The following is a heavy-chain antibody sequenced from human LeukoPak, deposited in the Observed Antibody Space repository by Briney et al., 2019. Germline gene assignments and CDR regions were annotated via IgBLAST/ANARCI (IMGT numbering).Heavy chain of an antibody. J-gene: IGHJ6*02. CDR2: IYYTGST. Sequence: PSETLSLTCTVSGGSITNYYWSWIRQSPGQGLEWIAYIYYTGSTNYNPSLKSRVTISVDTSKNQFSLKLSSVTAADTAVYYCARGLVVPAAMQGAYYYGMDVWGQGTTVTVSS. CDR1: GGSITNYY. D-gene: IGHD2-2*01. V-gene: IGHV4-59*01. CDR3: ARGLVVPAAMQGAYYYGMDV.